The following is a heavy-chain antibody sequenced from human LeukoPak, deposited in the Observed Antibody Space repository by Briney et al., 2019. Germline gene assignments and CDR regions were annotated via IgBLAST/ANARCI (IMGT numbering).Heavy chain of an antibody. V-gene: IGHV3-13*01. J-gene: IGHJ6*02. CDR2: IGTADDT. Sequence: GGSLRLSCAASGFTSSSYDLHWVRQPTGRGLEWVSGIGTADDTYYADSVRGRFTISRENAKNSLNLHMTSLRAGDTAVYYCARGYNWNNVDFFGLDVWGLGTTVTVSS. CDR1: GFTSSSYD. D-gene: IGHD1-20*01. CDR3: ARGYNWNNVDFFGLDV.